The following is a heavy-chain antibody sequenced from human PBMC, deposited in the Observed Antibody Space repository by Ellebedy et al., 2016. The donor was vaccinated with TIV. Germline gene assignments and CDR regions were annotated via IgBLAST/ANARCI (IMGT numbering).Heavy chain of an antibody. J-gene: IGHJ4*02. D-gene: IGHD1-26*01. CDR1: GGTFSSYA. V-gene: IGHV1-69*13. CDR3: ARDGDGDSGSYRAFDY. Sequence: SVKVSXKASGGTFSSYAISWVRQAPGQGLEWMGGIIPIFGTANYAQKFQGRVTITADESTSTAYMELSSLRSEDTAVYYCARDGDGDSGSYRAFDYWGQGTLVTVSS. CDR2: IIPIFGTA.